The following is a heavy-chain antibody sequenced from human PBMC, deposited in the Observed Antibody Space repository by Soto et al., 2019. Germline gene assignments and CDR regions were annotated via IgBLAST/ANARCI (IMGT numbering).Heavy chain of an antibody. V-gene: IGHV5-51*01. Sequence: PGESLKISCEASGYSFASYWIGWVRQMPGKGLEWMGIIYPGDSDIRYSPSFQGQVTISADKSVSTAYLQWDSLKASDTAMYYCARPYDDPYWGQGTLVTVSS. CDR3: ARPYDDPY. D-gene: IGHD4-17*01. CDR1: GYSFASYW. CDR2: IYPGDSDI. J-gene: IGHJ4*02.